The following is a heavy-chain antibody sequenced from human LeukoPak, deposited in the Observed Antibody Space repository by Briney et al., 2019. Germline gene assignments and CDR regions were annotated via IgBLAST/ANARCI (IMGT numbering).Heavy chain of an antibody. D-gene: IGHD6-19*01. CDR1: GFTFSTYR. CDR2: VNEDETST. J-gene: IGHJ4*02. Sequence: PGRSLRLSCAASGFTFSTYRMHWVGQVPGQGLVSVSRVNEDETSTTYADSVKGRFTISRDNAKNTVYLQMNSLRAEGTAVYYCARASGFSSGWAFDYWGQGTLVTVSS. V-gene: IGHV3-74*01. CDR3: ARASGFSSGWAFDY.